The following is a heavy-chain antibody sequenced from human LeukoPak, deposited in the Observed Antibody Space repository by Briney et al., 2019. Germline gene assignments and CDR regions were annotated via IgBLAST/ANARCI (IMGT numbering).Heavy chain of an antibody. Sequence: GGSLRLSCAASGFTFSSYWMNWVRQAPGKGLVWVAHINTDGRTTTYADSVKGRFTISRDNAENSLYLQMNSLRAEDTAVYYCTRDGDVSGYSDWGQGTLVTVSS. J-gene: IGHJ4*02. CDR3: TRDGDVSGYSD. CDR1: GFTFSSYW. D-gene: IGHD3-22*01. V-gene: IGHV3-74*01. CDR2: INTDGRTT.